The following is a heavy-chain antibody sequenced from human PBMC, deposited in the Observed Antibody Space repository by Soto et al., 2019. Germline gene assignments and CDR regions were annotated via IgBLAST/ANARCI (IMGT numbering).Heavy chain of an antibody. Sequence: VASVKVSCKASGGTFSSYAISWVRQAPGQGLEWMGGIIPIFGTANYAQKFQGRVTITADESTSTAYMELSSLRSEDTAVYYCARPSAQGGGAYYFDYWGQGTLVTVSS. D-gene: IGHD3-16*01. CDR3: ARPSAQGGGAYYFDY. CDR2: IIPIFGTA. CDR1: GGTFSSYA. V-gene: IGHV1-69*13. J-gene: IGHJ4*02.